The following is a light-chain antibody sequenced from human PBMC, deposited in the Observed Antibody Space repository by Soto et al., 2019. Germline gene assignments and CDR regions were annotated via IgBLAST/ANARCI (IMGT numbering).Light chain of an antibody. Sequence: IQMNPSPPSLSVSVGDRVTITHRAIQDIGTELGWYQQKPVKAPRLLIDGTFSLQSVVPSRFSGSGSGTDFTLTISSLQPDDFATYYCLQDSKYPRTFGQGTKVDIK. V-gene: IGKV1-6*01. J-gene: IGKJ1*01. CDR2: GTF. CDR1: QDIGTE. CDR3: LQDSKYPRT.